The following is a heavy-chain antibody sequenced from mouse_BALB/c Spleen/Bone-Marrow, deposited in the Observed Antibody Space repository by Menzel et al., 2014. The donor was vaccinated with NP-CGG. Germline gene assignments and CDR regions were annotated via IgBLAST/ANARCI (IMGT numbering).Heavy chain of an antibody. CDR2: IHPSDSET. V-gene: IGHV1-74*01. CDR3: ARFGNYEGFTY. D-gene: IGHD2-1*01. CDR1: GYSFTNYW. J-gene: IGHJ3*01. Sequence: VQVVESGAELVRPGASVKLSCKASGYSFTNYWMNWVKQRPGQGPEWIGMIHPSDSETRLNQKFKDKATLTVDKSSSTAYMQLSSPTSEDSAVYYCARFGNYEGFTYWGQGTLVTVSA.